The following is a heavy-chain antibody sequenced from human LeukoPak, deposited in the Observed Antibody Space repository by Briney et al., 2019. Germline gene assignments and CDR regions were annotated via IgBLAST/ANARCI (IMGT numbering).Heavy chain of an antibody. CDR2: ISGSAHKI. CDR1: GITFSNYA. D-gene: IGHD5-18*01. CDR3: AGRPTGYSSGYIH. J-gene: IGHJ4*02. V-gene: IGHV3-23*01. Sequence: GGSLRLSCVASGITFSNYAVSWVRQAPKKGLDWVSVISGSAHKIRYADSVKGRFTISRDNSENIVYLQMNNLRVEDTAVYYCAGRPTGYSSGYIHWGQGTLVTVSS.